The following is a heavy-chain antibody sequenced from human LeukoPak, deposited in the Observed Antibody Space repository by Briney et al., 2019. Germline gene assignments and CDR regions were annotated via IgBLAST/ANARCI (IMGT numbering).Heavy chain of an antibody. J-gene: IGHJ5*02. V-gene: IGHV4-4*09. D-gene: IGHD6-13*01. Sequence: SETLSLTCTVSGGSINSFYWSWIRQPPGKGLEWIGYIHSSGSTNYNPSLKSRVTISVDTSKNQISLKLSSVTAADTAVYYCARRSAGIAGGPGFDPWGQGTLVTVSS. CDR2: IHSSGST. CDR1: GGSINSFY. CDR3: ARRSAGIAGGPGFDP.